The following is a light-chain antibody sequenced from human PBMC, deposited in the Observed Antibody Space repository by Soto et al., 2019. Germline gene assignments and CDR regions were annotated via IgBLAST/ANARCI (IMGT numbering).Light chain of an antibody. CDR1: NIGSKS. CDR3: QVWDGSSDHVL. CDR2: YDN. J-gene: IGLJ2*01. Sequence: SYELSQPPSVSDAPGETARITCGANNIGSKSVHWYRQKPGQAPVLVIYYDNDRPSGIPERFSGSMSGNTATLTISRVEAGDEADYYCQVWDGSSDHVLFGGGTKLTVL. V-gene: IGLV3-21*04.